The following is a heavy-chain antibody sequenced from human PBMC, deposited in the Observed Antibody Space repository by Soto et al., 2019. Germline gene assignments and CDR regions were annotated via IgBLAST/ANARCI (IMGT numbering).Heavy chain of an antibody. D-gene: IGHD6-19*01. Sequence: SETLSLTCTVSGGSISSYYWSWIRQPPGKGLEWIGYIYYSGSTNYNPSLKSRVTISVDTSKNQFSLKLSSVTAADTAVYYCARSSGWYEAFDYWGQGTLVTVSS. CDR3: ARSSGWYEAFDY. CDR1: GGSISSYY. J-gene: IGHJ4*02. V-gene: IGHV4-59*12. CDR2: IYYSGST.